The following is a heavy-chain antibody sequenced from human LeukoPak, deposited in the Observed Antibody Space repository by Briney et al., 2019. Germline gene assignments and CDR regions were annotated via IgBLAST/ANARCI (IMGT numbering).Heavy chain of an antibody. D-gene: IGHD6-19*01. Sequence: PSETLSLTCTVSGGSISSYYWSWIRQPAGKGLEWIGRIYTSGSTNYNPSLKSRVTMSVDTSKNQFPLKLSSVTAADTAVYYCAREAQYSSALTHNDYWSQGTLVTVSS. V-gene: IGHV4-4*07. CDR1: GGSISSYY. CDR2: IYTSGST. CDR3: AREAQYSSALTHNDY. J-gene: IGHJ4*02.